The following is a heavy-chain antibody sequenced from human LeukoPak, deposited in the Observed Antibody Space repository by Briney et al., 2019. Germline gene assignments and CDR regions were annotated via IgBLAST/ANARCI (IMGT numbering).Heavy chain of an antibody. CDR1: GFAFDDFA. CDR2: IRRRAHGGAA. Sequence: GGSLRLSCTTSGFAFDDFAMSWVRQPAGKGLEWVGFIRRRAHGGAAEYAASVKGRFIIPRDDSKGIAYLQMNSLKTEDTAVYYCSRNGLVDFDYWGQGSRVIVSP. V-gene: IGHV3-49*04. J-gene: IGHJ4*02. CDR3: SRNGLVDFDY.